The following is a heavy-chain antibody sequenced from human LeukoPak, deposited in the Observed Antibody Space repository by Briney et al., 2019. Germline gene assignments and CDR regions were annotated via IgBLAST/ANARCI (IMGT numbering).Heavy chain of an antibody. CDR2: ISSSSSYI. CDR1: GFTFSSSS. CDR3: ATSDELWSGMDN. J-gene: IGHJ4*02. D-gene: IGHD3-3*01. V-gene: IGHV3-21*01. Sequence: RGSLRHSCAVSGFTFSSSSMNWVRQAPGKGLERVSSISSSSSYIYYADSVKGRFTISRDNAKNSLYLQMDSLRADDTAVYYCATSDELWSGMDNWGQGTLVTVSS.